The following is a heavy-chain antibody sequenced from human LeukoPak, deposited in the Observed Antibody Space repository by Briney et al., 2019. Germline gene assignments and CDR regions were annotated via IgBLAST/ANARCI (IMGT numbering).Heavy chain of an antibody. Sequence: ASVKVSCKASGYTFSGHYMHWVRQAPGHGLDWMGRINPNSGGTNYAQKFQGRVTMTRDTSISTAYMELSRLRSDETVVYYFARDSATYDYVWGSYRFDSWAQESLVSVSS. CDR1: GYTFSGHY. D-gene: IGHD3-16*02. CDR2: INPNSGGT. J-gene: IGHJ4*02. V-gene: IGHV1-2*05. CDR3: ARDSATYDYVWGSYRFDS.